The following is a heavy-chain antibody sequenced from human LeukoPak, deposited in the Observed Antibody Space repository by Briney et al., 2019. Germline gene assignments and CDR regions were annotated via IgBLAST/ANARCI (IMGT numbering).Heavy chain of an antibody. D-gene: IGHD3-22*01. Sequence: GGSLRLPCAASGFTFSSYGMHWVRQAPGKGLEWVAVIWYDGSNKYYADSVKGRFTISRDNSKNTLYLQMNSLRAEDTAVYYCAREYRYDSSGYYYFDYWGQGTLVTVSS. CDR1: GFTFSSYG. CDR2: IWYDGSNK. J-gene: IGHJ4*02. CDR3: AREYRYDSSGYYYFDY. V-gene: IGHV3-33*01.